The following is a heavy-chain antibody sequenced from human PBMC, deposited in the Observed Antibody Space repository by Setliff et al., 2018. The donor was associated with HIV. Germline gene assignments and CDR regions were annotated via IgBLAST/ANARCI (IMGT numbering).Heavy chain of an antibody. CDR3: ASVNEVDADYGDFNDAFEI. CDR2: IIPIFDAV. J-gene: IGHJ3*02. D-gene: IGHD4-17*01. V-gene: IGHV1-69*06. CDR1: GGTFSSYA. Sequence: WASVKVSCKASGGTFSSYAISWVRQAPGQGLEWMGRIIPIFDAVNYAQKFQARITINADKSTNTAYMELRSLRSEDTAVYYCASVNEVDADYGDFNDAFEIWGQGTMVTVSS.